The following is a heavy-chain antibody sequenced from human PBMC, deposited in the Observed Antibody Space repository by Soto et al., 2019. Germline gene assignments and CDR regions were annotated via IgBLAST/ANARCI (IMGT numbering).Heavy chain of an antibody. CDR1: GGSFSGYY. D-gene: IGHD1-1*01. CDR2: INHSGST. CDR3: ARDNWDQYYYYHYGMEV. J-gene: IGHJ6*01. Sequence: SETLSLTCAVYGGSFSGYYWSWIRQPPGKGLEWIGEINHSGSTNYNPSLKSRVTISVDTSKNQFSLKLSSVTAADTAVYYCARDNWDQYYYYHYGMEVWGQGNTVTVSS. V-gene: IGHV4-34*01.